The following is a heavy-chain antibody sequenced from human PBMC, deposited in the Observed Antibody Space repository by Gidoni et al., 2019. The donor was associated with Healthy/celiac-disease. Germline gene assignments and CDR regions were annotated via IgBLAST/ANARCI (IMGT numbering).Heavy chain of an antibody. J-gene: IGHJ5*02. CDR2: ISYDGSNK. D-gene: IGHD2-21*02. CDR3: ARDYCGGDCYSWFDP. Sequence: QVQLVESGGGVVQPGRSLRLSCAASGFTFSSYAMHWVRQAPGKGLEWVAVISYDGSNKYYADSVKGRFTISRDNSKNTLYLQMNSLRAEDTAVYYCARDYCGGDCYSWFDPWGQGTLVTVSS. CDR1: GFTFSSYA. V-gene: IGHV3-30*04.